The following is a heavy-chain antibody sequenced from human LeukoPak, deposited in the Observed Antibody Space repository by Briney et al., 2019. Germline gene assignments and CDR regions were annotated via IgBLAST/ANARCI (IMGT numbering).Heavy chain of an antibody. V-gene: IGHV7-4-1*02. CDR3: ARAAHWASGWHFDGFDP. D-gene: IGHD6-19*01. CDR1: GYTFTSYA. CDR2: INTNTGNP. Sequence: ASVKVSCKASGYTFTSYAMNWVRQAPGQGLEWRGWINTNTGNPTYAQGFTGRFVFSLDTSVSTAYLQISSLKAEDTAVYYCARAAHWASGWHFDGFDPWGQGTLVTVSS. J-gene: IGHJ5*02.